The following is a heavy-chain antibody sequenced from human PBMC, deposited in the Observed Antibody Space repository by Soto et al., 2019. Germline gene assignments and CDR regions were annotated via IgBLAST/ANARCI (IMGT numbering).Heavy chain of an antibody. CDR3: ASPFPCLYCSGGSRQSKPETPYYYYGMDV. J-gene: IGHJ6*02. V-gene: IGHV1-69*06. Sequence: QVQLVQSGAEVKKPGSSVKVSCKASGGTFSSYAISWVRQAPGQGLEWMGGIIPIFGTANYAQKFQGRVTITADKSTSTAYMELSSLRSEDTAVYYCASPFPCLYCSGGSRQSKPETPYYYYGMDVWGQGTTVTVSS. CDR2: IIPIFGTA. CDR1: GGTFSSYA. D-gene: IGHD2-15*01.